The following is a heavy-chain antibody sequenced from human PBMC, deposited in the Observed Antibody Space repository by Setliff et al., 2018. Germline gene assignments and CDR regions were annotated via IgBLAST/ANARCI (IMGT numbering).Heavy chain of an antibody. CDR1: GYSISSGYY. CDR3: ASGLNWLSSTEFDY. Sequence: LSEPLSLTCTVSGYSISSGYYWGWIRQPPGKGLEWIGCIYYSGSTYYNPSLKSRVTISLDTSKNQFSLKLTSVTAADTAVYYCASGLNWLSSTEFDYWGQGTLVTVSS. D-gene: IGHD1-20*01. CDR2: IYYSGST. J-gene: IGHJ4*02. V-gene: IGHV4-38-2*02.